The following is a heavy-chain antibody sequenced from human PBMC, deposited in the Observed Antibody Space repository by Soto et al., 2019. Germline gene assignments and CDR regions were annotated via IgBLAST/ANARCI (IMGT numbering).Heavy chain of an antibody. CDR3: ARGFGAENAFDI. V-gene: IGHV4-34*01. Sequence: SETLSLTCAVYGGSFSGYYWSWIRQPPGKGLEWIGEINHSGSTNYNPSPKSRVTISVDTSKNTFSLKLSSVTAADTAVYYCARGFGAENAFDIWGQGTMVTVSS. CDR2: INHSGST. D-gene: IGHD3-10*01. J-gene: IGHJ3*02. CDR1: GGSFSGYY.